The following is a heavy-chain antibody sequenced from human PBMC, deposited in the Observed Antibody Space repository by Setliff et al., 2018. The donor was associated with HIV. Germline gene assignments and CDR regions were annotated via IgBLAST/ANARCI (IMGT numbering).Heavy chain of an antibody. Sequence: PSETLSLTCAVSGGSISSSNWWSWVRQPPGKGLEYIGSIHYNEKTYYNPSLKSRVSMSVDKSKNQFSLKLRSVTAADTAVYYCARAGYYGSTSYWEYFQHWGQGTLVTVSS. CDR1: GGSISSSNW. CDR2: IHYNEKT. V-gene: IGHV4-4*02. J-gene: IGHJ1*01. CDR3: ARAGYYGSTSYWEYFQH. D-gene: IGHD3-22*01.